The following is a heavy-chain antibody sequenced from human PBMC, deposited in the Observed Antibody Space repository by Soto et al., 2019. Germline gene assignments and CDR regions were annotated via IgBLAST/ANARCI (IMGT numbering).Heavy chain of an antibody. CDR3: ASRYYYGPAYFDY. CDR2: IYYNGDT. D-gene: IGHD3-10*01. J-gene: IGHJ4*02. CDR1: GGSISNTSSL. Sequence: PSETLSLTCTVSGGSISNTSSLWGWIRQPPGKGLEWIGDIYYNGDTHYTPSLNSRVTISMDTSKNQFSLKLNSMTAADTAVYYCASRYYYGPAYFDYWGQGTLVTVSS. V-gene: IGHV4-39*01.